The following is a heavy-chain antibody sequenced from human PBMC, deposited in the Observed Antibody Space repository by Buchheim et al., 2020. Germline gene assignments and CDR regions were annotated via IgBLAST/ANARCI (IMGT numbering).Heavy chain of an antibody. V-gene: IGHV3-23*01. Sequence: EVQLLESGGGLVQPGGSLRLSCAASGFTFSSYAMSWVRQAPGKGLEWVSAISGSGGSTYYADSVKGRFAISRDNSKNTLYLQMNSLRAEDTAVYYCAKETVHRIAAAGSYYFDYWGQGTL. CDR3: AKETVHRIAAAGSYYFDY. CDR1: GFTFSSYA. CDR2: ISGSGGST. J-gene: IGHJ4*02. D-gene: IGHD6-13*01.